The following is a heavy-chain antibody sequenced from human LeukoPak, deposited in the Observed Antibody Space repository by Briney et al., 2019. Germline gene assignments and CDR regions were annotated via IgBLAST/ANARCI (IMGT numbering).Heavy chain of an antibody. CDR3: ARRGKGGKVDY. CDR1: GGSISSYY. V-gene: IGHV4-59*01. CDR2: IYYSGST. Sequence: PSETLSLTCTVSGGSISSYYWSWIRQPPGKGLEWIGYIYYSGSTNYNPSLKSRVTISVDTSKNQFSLKLSSVTAADTAVYYCARRGKGGKVDYWGRGTLVTVSS. J-gene: IGHJ4*02. D-gene: IGHD3-16*01.